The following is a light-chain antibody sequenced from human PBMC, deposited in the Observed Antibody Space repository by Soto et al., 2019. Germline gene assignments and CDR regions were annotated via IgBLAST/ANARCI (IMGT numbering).Light chain of an antibody. J-gene: IGLJ1*01. CDR1: SSDVGGYNY. CDR2: EVS. CDR3: SSYTSSSTLV. Sequence: QSALTQPASVSGSPGQSITISCTGTSSDVGGYNYVSWYQQHPGKAPKLMIYEVSNRPSGVSSRFSGSKSGNTASLTISGLQAEDEADYCSSYTSSSTLVFGTGTKLTVL. V-gene: IGLV2-14*01.